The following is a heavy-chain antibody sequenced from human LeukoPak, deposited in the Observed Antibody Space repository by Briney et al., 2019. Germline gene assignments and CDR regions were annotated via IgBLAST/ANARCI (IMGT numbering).Heavy chain of an antibody. CDR1: GFTFSSYS. CDR3: AREYSSGYYHFEY. V-gene: IGHV3-21*01. J-gene: IGHJ4*02. D-gene: IGHD3-22*01. Sequence: GGSLRLSCAASGFTFSSYSMNWVRQAPGKGLEWVSSISGTSTYIYYADSVKGRFTISRDNPKNSLYLQMNSLRAEDAAVYYCAREYSSGYYHFEYWGQGTLVTVSS. CDR2: ISGTSTYI.